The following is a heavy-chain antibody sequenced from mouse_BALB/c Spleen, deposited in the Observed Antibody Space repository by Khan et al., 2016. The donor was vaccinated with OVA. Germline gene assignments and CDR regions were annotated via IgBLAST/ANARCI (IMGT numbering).Heavy chain of an antibody. V-gene: IGHV2-6-7*01. CDR2: IWGDGST. D-gene: IGHD2-10*01. J-gene: IGHJ4*01. CDR3: ARAYYANYREAMDY. CDR1: GFSLTGYG. Sequence: VELVESGPGLVAPPQSLSITCTVSGFSLTGYGVNWVRQPPGKGLEWLGMIWGDGSTDYNSALKSRLSISKDNSKSQVFLKMNSLQTDDTARYYCARAYYANYREAMDYWGQGTSVTVSS.